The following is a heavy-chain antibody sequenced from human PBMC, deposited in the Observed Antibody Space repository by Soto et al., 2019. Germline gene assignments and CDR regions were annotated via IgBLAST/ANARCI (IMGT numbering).Heavy chain of an antibody. J-gene: IGHJ4*02. CDR1: GYTFTSYD. D-gene: IGHD6-13*01. V-gene: IGHV1-8*01. CDR3: ARRHVISSSWFSYGTYYFDY. Sequence: QVQLVQSGAEVKKPGASVKVSCKASGYTFTSYDINWVRQATGQGLEWMGWMNTNSGNTGYAQKFQGRVTMTRNTPISTAYMEISSLRSEDTAEYYCARRHVISSSWFSYGTYYFDYWGQGTLVTVSS. CDR2: MNTNSGNT.